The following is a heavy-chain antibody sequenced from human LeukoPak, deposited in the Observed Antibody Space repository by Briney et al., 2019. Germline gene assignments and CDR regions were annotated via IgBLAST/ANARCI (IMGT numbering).Heavy chain of an antibody. CDR2: INPNSGGT. Sequence: ASVKVSCKAPGGTFSSYAISWVRQAPGQGLEWMGWINPNSGGTNYAQKFQGRVTMTRDTSISTAYMELSRLRSDDTAVYYCARVPHDYGDYGLDYWGQGTLVTVSS. J-gene: IGHJ4*02. CDR3: ARVPHDYGDYGLDY. CDR1: GGTFSSYA. D-gene: IGHD4-17*01. V-gene: IGHV1-2*02.